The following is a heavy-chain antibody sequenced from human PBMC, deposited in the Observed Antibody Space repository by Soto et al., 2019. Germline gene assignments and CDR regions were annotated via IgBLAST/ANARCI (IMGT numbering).Heavy chain of an antibody. D-gene: IGHD3-22*01. CDR1: GFTFSSYA. V-gene: IGHV3-23*01. J-gene: IGHJ4*02. CDR3: AKAPPYYYDSSGYYYAFDY. Sequence: PGGSLRLSCAASGFTFSSYAMSWVRQAPGKGLEWVSAISGSGGSTYYADSVKGRFTISRDNSKNTLYLQMNSLRAEDTAVFFFAKAPPYYYDSSGYYYAFDYWGQGTLVTVSS. CDR2: ISGSGGST.